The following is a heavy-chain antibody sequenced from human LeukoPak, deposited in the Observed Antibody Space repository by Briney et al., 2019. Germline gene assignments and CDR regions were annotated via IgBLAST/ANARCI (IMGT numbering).Heavy chain of an antibody. CDR1: GFTFSSYA. D-gene: IGHD3-10*01. Sequence: GGSLRLSCSTSGFTFSSYAMHWVRQAPGKGLEYVSAISSNGGSTYYADSVKGRFTISRDNSKNTLYLQTSSLRAEDTAVYYCVAYYYGSGSYLPWGQGTLVTVSS. J-gene: IGHJ4*02. CDR3: VAYYYGSGSYLP. CDR2: ISSNGGST. V-gene: IGHV3-64D*09.